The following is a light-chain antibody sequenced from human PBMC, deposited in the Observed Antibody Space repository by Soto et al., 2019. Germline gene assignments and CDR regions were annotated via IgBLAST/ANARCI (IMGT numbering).Light chain of an antibody. CDR3: QQYGSSPPRT. V-gene: IGKV3-15*01. CDR1: QSVGSN. CDR2: YAS. J-gene: IGKJ1*01. Sequence: EIVMTQSPAALSVSPGERATRSCRASQSVGSNLAWYQQKPGQAPRLLIYYASTRDTGVPARFSGSGSGTDFTLTISSLQSEDFAVYYCQQYGSSPPRTFGQGTKVDI.